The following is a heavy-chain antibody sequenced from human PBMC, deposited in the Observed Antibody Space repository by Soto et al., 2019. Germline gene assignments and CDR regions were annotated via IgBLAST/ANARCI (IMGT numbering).Heavy chain of an antibody. Sequence: GGSLRLSCAASGVTVSSNYMSWVRQAPGKGLEWVSVIYSGGSTYYADSVKGRFTISRDNSKNTLYLQMNSLRAEDTAVYYCARDYSSYGPFDYWGQGTLVTVSS. V-gene: IGHV3-66*01. CDR3: ARDYSSYGPFDY. D-gene: IGHD5-18*01. J-gene: IGHJ4*02. CDR2: IYSGGST. CDR1: GVTVSSNY.